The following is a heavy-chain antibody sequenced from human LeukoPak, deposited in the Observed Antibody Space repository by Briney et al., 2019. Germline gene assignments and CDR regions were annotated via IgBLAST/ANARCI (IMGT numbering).Heavy chain of an antibody. Sequence: GGSLRLSCAASGFTFSSYAMSWVRQAPGKGLEWVSAISGSGGTTYYPASVKGRFTISRDNSKNTLYLQMNSLRAEDTGVYYCAKGVERLLGNCDYWGQGTLVTVSS. V-gene: IGHV3-23*01. CDR2: ISGSGGTT. J-gene: IGHJ4*02. CDR1: GFTFSSYA. D-gene: IGHD2-15*01. CDR3: AKGVERLLGNCDY.